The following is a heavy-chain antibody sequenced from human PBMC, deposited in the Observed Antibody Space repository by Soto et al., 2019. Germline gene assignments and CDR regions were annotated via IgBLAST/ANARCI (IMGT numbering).Heavy chain of an antibody. V-gene: IGHV1-2*04. CDR2: INPNSGGT. D-gene: IGHD2-2*01. J-gene: IGHJ6*04. Sequence: ASVKVSCKASGYTFTGYYMHWVRQAPGQGLEWMGWINPNSGGTNYAQKFQGWVTMTRDTSISTAYMELSRLRSDDTAVYYCARVPPRYCSSTSWSDDSGMDVCGEGTTVTVSS. CDR3: ARVPPRYCSSTSWSDDSGMDV. CDR1: GYTFTGYY.